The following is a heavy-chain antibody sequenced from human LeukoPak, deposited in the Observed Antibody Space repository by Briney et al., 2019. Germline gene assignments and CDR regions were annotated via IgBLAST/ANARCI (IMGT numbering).Heavy chain of an antibody. CDR2: IYYSGST. V-gene: IGHV4-39*07. CDR1: GGSISSSSYY. J-gene: IGHJ6*02. CDR3: ARELYMDYDILTGYHYYYYYGMDV. Sequence: PSETLSLTCTVSGGSISSSSYYWGWIRQPPGKGLEWIGSIYYSGSTYYNPSLKSRVTISVDTSKNQFSLKLSSVTAADTAVYYCARELYMDYDILTGYHYYYYYGMDVWGQGTTVTVSS. D-gene: IGHD3-9*01.